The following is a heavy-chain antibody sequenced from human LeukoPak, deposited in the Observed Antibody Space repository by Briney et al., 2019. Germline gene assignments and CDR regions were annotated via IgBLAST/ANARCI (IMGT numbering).Heavy chain of an antibody. CDR2: ISSSGSTI. D-gene: IGHD3-9*01. Sequence: PGGSLRLSCAASGFTFSDYYMSWIRQAPGKGLEWVSYISSSGSTIYYADSVKGRFTISRDNANNSLYLQMNSLRAEDTAVYYCARDDILTGYYIDDYWGQGTLVTVSS. CDR3: ARDDILTGYYIDDY. J-gene: IGHJ4*02. V-gene: IGHV3-11*01. CDR1: GFTFSDYY.